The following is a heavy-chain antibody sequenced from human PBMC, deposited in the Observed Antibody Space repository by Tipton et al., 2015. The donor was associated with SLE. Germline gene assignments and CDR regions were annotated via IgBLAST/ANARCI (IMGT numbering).Heavy chain of an antibody. J-gene: IGHJ4*02. CDR1: GYRITDYY. Sequence: QVQLVQSGAEVKRPGASLTVSCKSFGYRITDYYIHWVRQAPGQPLEWMGWIAPNSGDTHYAQQFQGRLTLTWDASINTAFVQLTGLISDDTAVYYCARDGPGRQNFDCWGQGTLITVSS. CDR2: IAPNSGDT. CDR3: ARDGPGRQNFDC. V-gene: IGHV1-2*02.